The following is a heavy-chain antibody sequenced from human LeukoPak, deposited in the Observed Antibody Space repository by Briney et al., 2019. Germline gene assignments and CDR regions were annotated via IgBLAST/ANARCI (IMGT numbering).Heavy chain of an antibody. Sequence: GGSLRLSCAASGFTVSNNYMRWVRQAPGKGLEWVSVIYSGGSTYYADSVKGRFTISRDNSKNTLYLQMNSLRAEDTAVYYCVREGPRGLAFDVWGQGTMVTVSS. V-gene: IGHV3-66*01. D-gene: IGHD3/OR15-3a*01. CDR1: GFTVSNNY. CDR2: IYSGGST. J-gene: IGHJ3*01. CDR3: VREGPRGLAFDV.